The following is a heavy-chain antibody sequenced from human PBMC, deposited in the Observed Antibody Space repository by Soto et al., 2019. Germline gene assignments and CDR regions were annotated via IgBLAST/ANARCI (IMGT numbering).Heavy chain of an antibody. CDR2: IYPGDSDT. D-gene: IGHD3-9*01. CDR3: ASPGTPPYYDILTGYYGSNQDAFDI. Sequence: GESLKISCKGSGYSFTSYWIGWVRQMPGKGLEWMGIIYPGDSDTRYSPSFQGQVTISADKSISTAYLQWSSLKASDTAMYYCASPGTPPYYDILTGYYGSNQDAFDIWGQGTMVTVSS. V-gene: IGHV5-51*01. CDR1: GYSFTSYW. J-gene: IGHJ3*02.